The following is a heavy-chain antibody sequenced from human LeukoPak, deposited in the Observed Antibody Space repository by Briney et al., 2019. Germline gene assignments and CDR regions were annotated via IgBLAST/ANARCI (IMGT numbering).Heavy chain of an antibody. CDR3: ARGYDFWSGYSFDY. J-gene: IGHJ4*02. CDR2: ISGSGGST. Sequence: PGGSLRLSCAASGFTFSSYAMSWVRQAPGKGLEWVSAISGSGGSTYYADSVKGRSTISRDNSKNTLYLQMNSLRAEDTAVYYCARGYDFWSGYSFDYWGQGTLVTVSS. D-gene: IGHD3-3*01. CDR1: GFTFSSYA. V-gene: IGHV3-23*01.